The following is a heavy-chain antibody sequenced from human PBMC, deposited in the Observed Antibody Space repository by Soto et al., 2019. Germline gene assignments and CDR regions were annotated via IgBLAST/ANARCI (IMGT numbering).Heavy chain of an antibody. V-gene: IGHV3-74*01. CDR2: INSDGSST. CDR3: ASPRDGYNPDAFDI. CDR1: GFTFSSYW. J-gene: IGHJ3*02. D-gene: IGHD5-12*01. Sequence: PGGSLRLSCAASGFTFSSYWMHWVRQAPGKGLVWVSRINSDGSSTSYADSVKGRFTISRDNAKNTLYLQMNSLRAEDTAVYYCASPRDGYNPDAFDIWGQGTMVTVSS.